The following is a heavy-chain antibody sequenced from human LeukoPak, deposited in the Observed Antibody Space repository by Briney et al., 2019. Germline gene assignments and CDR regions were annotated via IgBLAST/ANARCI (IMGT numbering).Heavy chain of an antibody. CDR2: INHSGST. J-gene: IGHJ4*02. CDR1: GGSISSGGYY. V-gene: IGHV4-39*07. CDR3: ARGLRSVAGTSFDY. D-gene: IGHD6-19*01. Sequence: SETLSLTCTVSGGSISSGGYYWSWIRQPPGKGLEWIGEINHSGSTNYNPSLKSRVTISVDTSKNQFSLKLSSVTAADTAVYYCARGLRSVAGTSFDYWGQGTLVTVSS.